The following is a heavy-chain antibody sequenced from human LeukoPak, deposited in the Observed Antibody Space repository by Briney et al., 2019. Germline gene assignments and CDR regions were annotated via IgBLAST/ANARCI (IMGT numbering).Heavy chain of an antibody. CDR1: GGSISSSSYY. D-gene: IGHD5-24*01. CDR3: ARGEHGYNKDAFDI. Sequence: SETLSLTRTVSGGSISSSSYYWGWIRQPPGKGLEWIGSIYYSGSTYYNPSLKSRVTISVDTSKNQFSLKLSSVTAADTAVYYCARGEHGYNKDAFDIWGQGTMVTVSS. V-gene: IGHV4-39*07. CDR2: IYYSGST. J-gene: IGHJ3*02.